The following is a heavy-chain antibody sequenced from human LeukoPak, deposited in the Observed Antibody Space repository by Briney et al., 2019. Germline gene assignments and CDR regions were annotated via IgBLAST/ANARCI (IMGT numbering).Heavy chain of an antibody. V-gene: IGHV4-34*01. Sequence: PSETLSLTCAVYGGSFSGYYWSWIRQPPGKGLEWIGEINHSGSTNYNPSLKSRVTISVDTSKNQFSLKLSSVTAADTAVYYCARVRATGPFDYWGQGTLVTVSS. J-gene: IGHJ4*02. D-gene: IGHD5-24*01. CDR2: INHSGST. CDR3: ARVRATGPFDY. CDR1: GGSFSGYY.